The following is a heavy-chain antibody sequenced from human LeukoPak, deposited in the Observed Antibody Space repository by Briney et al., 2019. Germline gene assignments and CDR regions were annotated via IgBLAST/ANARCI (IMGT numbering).Heavy chain of an antibody. D-gene: IGHD3-10*01. Sequence: SETLSLTCTVSGGSISSSSYYWGWIRQPPGKGLEWIGSIYYSGSTYYNPSLKSRVTISVDTSKNQFSLKLSSVTAADTAVYYCARRLLWFGDNAFDIWGQGTMVTVSS. J-gene: IGHJ3*02. CDR1: GGSISSSSYY. V-gene: IGHV4-39*07. CDR3: ARRLLWFGDNAFDI. CDR2: IYYSGST.